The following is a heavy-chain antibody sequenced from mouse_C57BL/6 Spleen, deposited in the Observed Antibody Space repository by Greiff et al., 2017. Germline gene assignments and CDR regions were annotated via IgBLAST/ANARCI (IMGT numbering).Heavy chain of an antibody. V-gene: IGHV1-72*01. CDR2: IDPNSGGT. J-gene: IGHJ1*03. CDR3: ARRGYGRTSRYWFLDV. Sequence: QVQLQQPGAELVKPGASVKLSCKASGYTFTSYWMHWVKQRPGRGLEWIGRIDPNSGGTKYNEKFKSKATLTVDKPSSTAYMQLSSLTSEDAAVYYCARRGYGRTSRYWFLDVGGTGTTVTVPS. CDR1: GYTFTSYW. D-gene: IGHD1-1*01.